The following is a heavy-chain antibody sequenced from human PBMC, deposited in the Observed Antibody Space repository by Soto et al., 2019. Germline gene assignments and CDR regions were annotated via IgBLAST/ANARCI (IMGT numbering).Heavy chain of an antibody. Sequence: SVKVSCKASGGTFSSYAISWVRQAPGQGLEWMGGIIPILGTANYAQKFQGRVTITADKSTSTAYMELSSLRSEDTAVYYCARDRGPFSGCSSTSCYALRRANPLPEYYFDYWGQGTLVTVSS. J-gene: IGHJ4*02. D-gene: IGHD2-2*01. CDR1: GGTFSSYA. CDR2: IIPILGTA. CDR3: ARDRGPFSGCSSTSCYALRRANPLPEYYFDY. V-gene: IGHV1-69*10.